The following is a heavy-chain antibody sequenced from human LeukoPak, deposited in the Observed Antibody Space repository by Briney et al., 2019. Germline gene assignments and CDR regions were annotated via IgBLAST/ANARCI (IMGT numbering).Heavy chain of an antibody. V-gene: IGHV3-64*01. CDR3: ARENHGDHVDY. CDR2: ISSNGGST. CDR1: GFTFSSYA. J-gene: IGHJ4*02. D-gene: IGHD4-17*01. Sequence: PGGSLRLSCAASGFTFSSYAMHWVRQAPGKGLEYVSAISSNGGSTYYANSVKGRFTISRDNSKNTLYLQMGSLRAEDMAVYYCARENHGDHVDYWGQGTLVTVSS.